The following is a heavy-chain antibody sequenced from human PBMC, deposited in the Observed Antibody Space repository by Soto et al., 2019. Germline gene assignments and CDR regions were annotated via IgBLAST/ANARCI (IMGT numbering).Heavy chain of an antibody. CDR2: IDPSDSYT. Sequence: EVQLVQSGAEVKKPGESLRLSCQGSGYRFINYWISWVRQMPGKGLEWVGRIDPSDSYTVYSPSFQGHVTISNDTAINTAFLEWRSLQASDTAMYYCVRHGNGTPFYFDFWGRGTLVPVSS. CDR3: VRHGNGTPFYFDF. CDR1: GYRFINYW. J-gene: IGHJ4*02. D-gene: IGHD1-1*01. V-gene: IGHV5-10-1*03.